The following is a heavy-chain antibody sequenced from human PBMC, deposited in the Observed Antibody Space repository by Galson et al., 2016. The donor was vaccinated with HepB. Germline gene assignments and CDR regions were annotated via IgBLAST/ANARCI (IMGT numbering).Heavy chain of an antibody. CDR1: GGSINSGGHY. CDR2: IYYRGST. CDR3: ARGGGSLDYYFDY. Sequence: TLSLTCTVSGGSINSGGHYWSWIRQLPGEGLEWIGFIYYRGSTYYKSSLKSRVNISIDTSKNQFSLSLNSVTAADTAVYYCARGGGSLDYYFDYWGQGTPVTVSS. D-gene: IGHD6-25*01. V-gene: IGHV4-31*03. J-gene: IGHJ4*02.